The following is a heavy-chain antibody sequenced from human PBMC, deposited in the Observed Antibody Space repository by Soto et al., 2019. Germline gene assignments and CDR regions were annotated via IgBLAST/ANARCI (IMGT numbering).Heavy chain of an antibody. D-gene: IGHD2-2*01. CDR1: GYSFTSFW. J-gene: IGHJ4*02. Sequence: PGESLKISCQGFGYSFTSFWIGWVRQMPGKGLEWMGIINPVDSDTRYSPSFQGQVTISVDKSITTAYLQWSSLKASDTAMYYCASGAYQYHWSRYFDYWGQGTLVTVSS. V-gene: IGHV5-51*01. CDR3: ASGAYQYHWSRYFDY. CDR2: INPVDSDT.